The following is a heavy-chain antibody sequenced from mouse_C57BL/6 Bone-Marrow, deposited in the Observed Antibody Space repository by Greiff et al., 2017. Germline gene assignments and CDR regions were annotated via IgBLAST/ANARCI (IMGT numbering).Heavy chain of an antibody. CDR3: ARRGFDYYGSSPYAMDY. CDR2: ISSGGSYT. D-gene: IGHD1-1*01. Sequence: EVKVVESGGDLVKPGGSLKLSCAASGFTFSSYGMSWVRQTPDKRLEWVATISSGGSYTYSPDSVKGRFTISRDNAKNTLYLQMSSLKSEDTAMYYCARRGFDYYGSSPYAMDYWGQGTSVTVSS. CDR1: GFTFSSYG. V-gene: IGHV5-6*02. J-gene: IGHJ4*01.